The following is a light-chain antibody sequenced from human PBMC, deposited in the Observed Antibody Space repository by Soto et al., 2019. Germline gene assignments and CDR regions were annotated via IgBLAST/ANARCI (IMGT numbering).Light chain of an antibody. CDR1: QGISSY. CDR2: AAS. J-gene: IGKJ1*01. CDR3: QQYYSYPQT. V-gene: IGKV1-8*01. Sequence: AIRMTQSPSSLSASTGDRVTITCRASQGISSYLAWYQQKPGKAPKLLIYAASTLQSGVPSRFCGMGSGTDFTLTISWLQSEDFATYYCQQYYSYPQTFGQGTKVDIK.